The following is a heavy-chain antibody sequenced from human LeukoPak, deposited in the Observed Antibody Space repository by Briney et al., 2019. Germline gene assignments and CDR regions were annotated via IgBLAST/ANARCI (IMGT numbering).Heavy chain of an antibody. D-gene: IGHD3-10*01. CDR3: ARDRGEGYYFDY. V-gene: IGHV1-46*01. CDR1: GYTFTSYL. J-gene: IGHJ4*02. CDR2: IDPSGGTT. Sequence: ASVKVSCKASGYTFTSYLMHWVRQAPGQGLEWMGLIDPSGGTTTYAQKFQGRVTMTSDTSTSTVYMEMSSLRSEDTAVYYCARDRGEGYYFDYWGQGTLVTVSS.